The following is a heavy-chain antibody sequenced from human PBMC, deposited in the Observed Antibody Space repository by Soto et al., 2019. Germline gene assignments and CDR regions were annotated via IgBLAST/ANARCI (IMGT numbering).Heavy chain of an antibody. CDR1: GGSISSYY. V-gene: IGHV4-59*01. J-gene: IGHJ6*02. Sequence: SETLSLTCTVSGGSISSYYWSWIRQPPGKGLEWIGYIYYSGSTNYNPSLKSRVTISVDTSKNQFSLKLSSVTAADTAVYYCARDQPGGRAARRYYYGMDVWGQGTTVTDSS. D-gene: IGHD6-6*01. CDR2: IYYSGST. CDR3: ARDQPGGRAARRYYYGMDV.